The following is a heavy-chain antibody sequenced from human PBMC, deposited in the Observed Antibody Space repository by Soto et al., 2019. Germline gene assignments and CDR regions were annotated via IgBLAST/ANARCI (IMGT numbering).Heavy chain of an antibody. CDR1: GYTFTSYY. D-gene: IGHD3-22*01. V-gene: IGHV1-46*01. Sequence: GASLKVSCKASGYTFTSYYMHWVRQAPGQGLEWMGIINPSGGSTSYAQKFQGRVTMTRDTSTSTVYMELSSLRSEDTAVYYCARDRLRSRSSYYYDSSGYYTAFDIWGQGTMVTVSS. J-gene: IGHJ3*02. CDR3: ARDRLRSRSSYYYDSSGYYTAFDI. CDR2: INPSGGST.